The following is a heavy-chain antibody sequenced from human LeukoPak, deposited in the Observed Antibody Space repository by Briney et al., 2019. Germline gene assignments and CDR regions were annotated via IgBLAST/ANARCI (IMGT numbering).Heavy chain of an antibody. CDR1: GGSFSGYY. D-gene: IGHD1-14*01. CDR2: INHSGST. CDR3: ARVTRFYRTFDY. J-gene: IGHJ4*02. V-gene: IGHV4-34*01. Sequence: PSETLSLTCAVYGGSFSGYYWSWIRQPPGKGLEWLGEINHSGSTNYNPSLKSRVTISVDTSKNQFSLKLSSVTAADTAVYYCARVTRFYRTFDYWGQGTLVTVSS.